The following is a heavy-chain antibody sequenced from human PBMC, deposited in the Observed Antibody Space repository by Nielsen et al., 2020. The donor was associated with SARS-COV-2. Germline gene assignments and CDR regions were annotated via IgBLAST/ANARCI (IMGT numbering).Heavy chain of an antibody. CDR2: IKRDGSEK. J-gene: IGHJ4*02. D-gene: IGHD2-15*01. V-gene: IGHV3-7*04. CDR3: VREWGY. CDR1: GFTFNTDW. Sequence: GESLKISCAASGFTFNTDWMSWVRQAPGKGLEWVANIKRDGSEKHYVGSVKGRFAISRDNAKNSLYLQMNSLRVDDTAVYYCVREWGYWGQGTLVTVSS.